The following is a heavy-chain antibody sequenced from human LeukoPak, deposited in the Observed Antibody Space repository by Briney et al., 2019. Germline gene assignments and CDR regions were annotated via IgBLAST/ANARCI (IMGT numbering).Heavy chain of an antibody. D-gene: IGHD4-17*01. V-gene: IGHV4-38-2*02. Sequence: PSETLSLTCTVSGYPFTTGYSWGWIRQPPGKGLEWIGNIYNSMTTYYNASLKSRATMSVDTSKNQFSLKLTSVTAADTGVYFCARASFPGDPPYYWGQGTLVTVSS. J-gene: IGHJ4*02. CDR1: GYPFTTGYS. CDR3: ARASFPGDPPYY. CDR2: IYNSMTT.